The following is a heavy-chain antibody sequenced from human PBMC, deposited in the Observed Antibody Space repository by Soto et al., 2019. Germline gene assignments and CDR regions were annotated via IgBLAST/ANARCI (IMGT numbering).Heavy chain of an antibody. D-gene: IGHD3-3*01. CDR3: ATTNDFWSGYYNRRSFDY. J-gene: IGHJ4*02. CDR2: INHSGST. V-gene: IGHV4-34*01. CDR1: GGSFSGYY. Sequence: SETLSLTCAVYGGSFSGYYWSWIRQPPGKGLEWIGEINHSGSTNYNPSLKSRVTISVDTSKNQFSLKLSSVTAADTAVYYCATTNDFWSGYYNRRSFDYWGQGTLVTVSS.